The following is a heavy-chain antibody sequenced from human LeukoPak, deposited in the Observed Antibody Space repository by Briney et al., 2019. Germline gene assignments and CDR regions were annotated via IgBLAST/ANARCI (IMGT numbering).Heavy chain of an antibody. V-gene: IGHV1-2*02. CDR2: INPKSGGT. D-gene: IGHD4-11*01. Sequence: GASVKVSCEASGYTFTGYYLHWVRQAPGQGLEWVGWINPKSGGTNYAQKFQGRVTMTRDTSISTAYMELSRLRSDDTAVYYCARGTGVYSNDDFDYWGQGTLVTVSS. CDR3: ARGTGVYSNDDFDY. J-gene: IGHJ4*02. CDR1: GYTFTGYY.